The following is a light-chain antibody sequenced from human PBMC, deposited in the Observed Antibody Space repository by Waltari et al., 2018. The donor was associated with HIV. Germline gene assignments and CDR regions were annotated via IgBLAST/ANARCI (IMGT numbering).Light chain of an antibody. CDR3: QQSRSFPFT. CDR2: ATV. V-gene: IGKV1D-12*01. Sequence: DIQMTKSPSSVSASVGDRVTITCRASQDIHTWLAWYQQKPGRAPKLLIYATVNLESEVPSRFSGSGSGTDFTLTVSNLQPEDFATYYCQQSRSFPFTFGQGTKLEIK. J-gene: IGKJ2*01. CDR1: QDIHTW.